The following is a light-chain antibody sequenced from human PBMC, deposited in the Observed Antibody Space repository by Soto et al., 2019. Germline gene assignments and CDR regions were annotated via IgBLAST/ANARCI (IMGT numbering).Light chain of an antibody. CDR2: SDN. J-gene: IGLJ2*01. CDR1: SSNIGSST. V-gene: IGLV1-44*01. CDR3: ATWDDRRGVV. Sequence: QSVLTQPPSASGTPGQRVTISCSGSSSNIGSSTVNWYQQLPGTAPKLLIYSDNQRPSGVPDRFSGSKSGTSASLVISGLQSEDEADYSCATWDDRRGVVFGGGTKPTVL.